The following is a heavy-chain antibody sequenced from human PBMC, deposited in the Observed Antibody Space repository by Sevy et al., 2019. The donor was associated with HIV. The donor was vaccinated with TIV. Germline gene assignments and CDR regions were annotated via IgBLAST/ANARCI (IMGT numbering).Heavy chain of an antibody. CDR2: ISGSGGST. J-gene: IGHJ3*02. V-gene: IGHV3-23*01. CDR3: EKLEDGYCSSSSCLDAFDI. CDR1: GFTFSSYA. Sequence: GGSLRLSCAASGFTFSSYAMSWVRQAPGKGLEWVSAISGSGGSTYYADSVKGRFTISRDNSKNTLYLQMNSLRAEDTAVYYCEKLEDGYCSSSSCLDAFDIWGQGTMVTVSS. D-gene: IGHD2-2*01.